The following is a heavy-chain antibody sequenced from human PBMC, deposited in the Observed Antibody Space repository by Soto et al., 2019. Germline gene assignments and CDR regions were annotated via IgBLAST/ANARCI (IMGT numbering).Heavy chain of an antibody. Sequence: SETLSLTCSVSGDSISRSSHYWGWIRQPPGKGLEWIGSIYYSGSTYYNPSLKSRVTISVDTSKNQFSLKLSSVTAADTAVYYCARRLNYYDSSGYFHFGFDPWGQGTLVTVS. CDR3: ARRLNYYDSSGYFHFGFDP. CDR1: GDSISRSSHY. CDR2: IYYSGST. D-gene: IGHD3-22*01. V-gene: IGHV4-39*01. J-gene: IGHJ5*02.